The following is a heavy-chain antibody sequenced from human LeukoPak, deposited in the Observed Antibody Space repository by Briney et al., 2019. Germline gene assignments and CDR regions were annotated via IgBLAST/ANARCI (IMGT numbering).Heavy chain of an antibody. CDR2: ISGSGGST. CDR1: GFTFSSYA. J-gene: IGHJ4*02. V-gene: IGHV3-23*01. CDR3: AKSSGYSSSWYLNFDY. Sequence: QTGGSLRLSCAASGFTFSSYAMSWVRQAPGKGLEWVSAISGSGGSTYYADSVKGRFTISRDNSKNTLYLQMNSLRAEDTAVYYCAKSSGYSSSWYLNFDYWGQGTLVTVSS. D-gene: IGHD6-13*01.